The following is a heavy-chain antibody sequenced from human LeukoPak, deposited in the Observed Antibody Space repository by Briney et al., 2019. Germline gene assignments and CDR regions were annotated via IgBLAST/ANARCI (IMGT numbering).Heavy chain of an antibody. J-gene: IGHJ5*02. Sequence: PSETLSLTCAVSGYSISSGYYWGWIRQPQGKGLEWIGSIYHSGSTYYNPSLKSPATISVDTSKNQFSLKLSSAAAADTAVYYCARGVVVVVAAPEGDWFDPWGQGTLVTVSS. V-gene: IGHV4-38-2*01. D-gene: IGHD2-15*01. CDR3: ARGVVVVVAAPEGDWFDP. CDR1: GYSISSGYY. CDR2: IYHSGST.